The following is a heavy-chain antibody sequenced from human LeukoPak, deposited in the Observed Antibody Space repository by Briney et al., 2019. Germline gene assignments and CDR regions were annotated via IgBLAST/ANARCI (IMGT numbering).Heavy chain of an antibody. Sequence: GGSLRLSCAASGFTFSSYAMSWVRQAPGKGLEWVSAISGSGGSTYYADSVKGRFTISRDNSKNTLYLQMNSLRAGDTAVYYCARDPRTMIVVVPFDYWGQGTLVTVSS. CDR3: ARDPRTMIVVVPFDY. V-gene: IGHV3-23*01. D-gene: IGHD3-22*01. J-gene: IGHJ4*02. CDR2: ISGSGGST. CDR1: GFTFSSYA.